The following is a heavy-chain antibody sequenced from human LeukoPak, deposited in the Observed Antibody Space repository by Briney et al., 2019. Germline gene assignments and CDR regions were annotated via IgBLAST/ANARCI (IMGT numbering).Heavy chain of an antibody. CDR2: ISGSGGST. CDR3: AKERGFLEWLPSSGAFDY. D-gene: IGHD3-3*01. J-gene: IGHJ4*02. Sequence: GGSLRLSCAASGFTFSSYAMSWVRQAPGEGLEWVSAISGSGGSTYYADSVKGRFTISRDNSKNTLYLQMNSLRAEDTAVYYCAKERGFLEWLPSSGAFDYWGQGTLVTVSS. CDR1: GFTFSSYA. V-gene: IGHV3-23*01.